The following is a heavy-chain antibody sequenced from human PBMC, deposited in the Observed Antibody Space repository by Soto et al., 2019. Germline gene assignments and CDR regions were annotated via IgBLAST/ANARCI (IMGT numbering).Heavy chain of an antibody. CDR1: GFTFSNAW. J-gene: IGHJ3*02. CDR2: IKSKPDGGTT. Sequence: GGPLRLSCAASGFTFSNAWMSWVRQAPGKGLEWVGRIKSKPDGGTTDYAAPVKGRFTISRDDSKNTLYLQMNSLKTEDTAVYYCTGYSSSWYAFDIWGQGTMVTVSS. CDR3: TGYSSSWYAFDI. D-gene: IGHD6-13*01. V-gene: IGHV3-15*01.